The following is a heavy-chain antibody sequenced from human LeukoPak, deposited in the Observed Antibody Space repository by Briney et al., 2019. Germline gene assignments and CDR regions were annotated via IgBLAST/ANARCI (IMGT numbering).Heavy chain of an antibody. CDR1: GYTFINYG. D-gene: IGHD5-12*01. V-gene: IGHV1-18*04. J-gene: IGHJ2*01. Sequence: GASMKVPCKASGYTFINYGFSWVRQAPGQGLEWMGWISAYNGNTNYLQKFQGRVTMTTDTSTNTVYMELRSLRSDDTAVYYCARVSTNSRVAGYDPQWYFDLWGRGTPVTVSP. CDR2: ISAYNGNT. CDR3: ARVSTNSRVAGYDPQWYFDL.